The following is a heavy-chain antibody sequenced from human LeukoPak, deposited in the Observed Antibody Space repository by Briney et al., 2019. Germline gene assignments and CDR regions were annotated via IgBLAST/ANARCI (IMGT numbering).Heavy chain of an antibody. D-gene: IGHD6-19*01. CDR3: ARGGVDSSDYYMDV. Sequence: GGSLRLSCAASGFTFDDYGMSWVRQAPGKGLEWVSGINWNGGSTGYADSVKGRFTISRDNAKNSLYLQMNSLRAEDTALYYCARGGVDSSDYYMDVWGKGTTVTVSS. V-gene: IGHV3-20*04. CDR2: INWNGGST. J-gene: IGHJ6*03. CDR1: GFTFDDYG.